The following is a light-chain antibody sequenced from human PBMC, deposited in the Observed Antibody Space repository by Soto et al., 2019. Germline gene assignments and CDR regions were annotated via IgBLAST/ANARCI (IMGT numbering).Light chain of an antibody. CDR1: SSDVGAYDY. Sequence: QSALTQPASVSGSPGQSIAISCTGTSSDVGAYDYVSWYQQHPGKAPKVMIYDVSNRPSGVSNRFSGSKSDNTASLTISGLVADDQADYSCSSYTSSSTYVFGTGTKVTVL. V-gene: IGLV2-14*01. CDR2: DVS. J-gene: IGLJ1*01. CDR3: SSYTSSSTYV.